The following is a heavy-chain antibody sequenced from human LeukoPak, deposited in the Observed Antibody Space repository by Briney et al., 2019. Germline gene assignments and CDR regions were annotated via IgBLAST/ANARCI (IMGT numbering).Heavy chain of an antibody. CDR1: GYSFTSYW. CDR3: ARHIGYSAWNPDY. CDR2: IYPYDSDT. Sequence: GESLKISCKASGYSFTSYWIGWVRQMPGKGLEWMGIIYPYDSDTRYSPSFQGQVTISADKSISTAYLQCSNLKASDTAMYYCARHIGYSAWNPDYWGQGTLVTVSS. V-gene: IGHV5-51*01. D-gene: IGHD5-12*01. J-gene: IGHJ4*02.